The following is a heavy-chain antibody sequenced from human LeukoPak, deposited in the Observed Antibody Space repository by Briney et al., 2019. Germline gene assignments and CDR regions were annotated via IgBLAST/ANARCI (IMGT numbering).Heavy chain of an antibody. J-gene: IGHJ4*02. CDR2: IWSDGSHK. CDR1: GFTFSDCG. V-gene: IGHV3-33*01. CDR3: ARASGSFDY. Sequence: QSGGSLRLSCAASGFTFSDCGIPWVRQAPGKGLEWVAVIWSDGSHKYYADSVKGRFTISRENSKNTLYLQMNSLRVEDTAVYYCARASGSFDYWGQGTLVTVSS. D-gene: IGHD3-10*01.